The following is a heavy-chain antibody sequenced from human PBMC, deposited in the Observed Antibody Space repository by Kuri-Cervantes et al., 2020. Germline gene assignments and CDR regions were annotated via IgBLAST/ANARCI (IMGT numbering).Heavy chain of an antibody. Sequence: SLKISCAASGFTFDDYAMHWVRQAPGKGLEWVSGISWNSGSIGYADSVKSRFTISRDNAKNSLYLQMNSLRAEDTALYYCAKGPRWELPYYFDYWGQGSLVTVSS. CDR3: AKGPRWELPYYFDY. J-gene: IGHJ4*02. CDR2: ISWNSGSI. V-gene: IGHV3-9*01. D-gene: IGHD1-26*01. CDR1: GFTFDDYA.